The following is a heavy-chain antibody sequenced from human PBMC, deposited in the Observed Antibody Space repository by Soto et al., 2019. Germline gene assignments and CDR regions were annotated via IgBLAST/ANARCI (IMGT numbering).Heavy chain of an antibody. D-gene: IGHD2-8*01. Sequence: QVQFVQSGAEVKKPGASVRLSCKPSGYTLTNYAIQWVRQAAGQGLEWLGWIDTGSGYTEYSQRLRGRVTLSRDNSASTFYMDLTSPTSEDTAVYFCTRDLNGGNPFDYWGQGTLVTVS. V-gene: IGHV1-3*04. J-gene: IGHJ4*02. CDR2: IDTGSGYT. CDR3: TRDLNGGNPFDY. CDR1: GYTLTNYA.